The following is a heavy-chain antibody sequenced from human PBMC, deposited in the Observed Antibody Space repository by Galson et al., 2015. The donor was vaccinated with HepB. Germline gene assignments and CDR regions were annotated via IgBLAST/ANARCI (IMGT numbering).Heavy chain of an antibody. J-gene: IGHJ6*02. Sequence: SLRLSCAASGFTFSDYYMSWIRQAPGKGLEWISYISSSTTFTYYADSVKGRFTISRDNANNSLYLQMNSLRAEDTAVYYCARDRYYYDSGTPMDVWGQGTTVTVSS. CDR3: ARDRYYYDSGTPMDV. CDR1: GFTFSDYY. V-gene: IGHV3-11*06. D-gene: IGHD3-10*01. CDR2: ISSSTTFT.